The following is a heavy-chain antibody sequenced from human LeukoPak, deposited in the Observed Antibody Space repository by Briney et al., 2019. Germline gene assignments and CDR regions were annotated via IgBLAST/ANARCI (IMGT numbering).Heavy chain of an antibody. CDR3: ARGVLMVYAIHY. D-gene: IGHD2-8*01. Sequence: QAGGSLRLSCAASGFTFDDYAMHWVRQAPGKGLEWVSGISGSGDNTFYADSVKGRFTISRDNSKNTLYLQMNSLRAEDTAVYYCARGVLMVYAIHYWGQGTLVTVSS. CDR1: GFTFDDYA. J-gene: IGHJ4*02. V-gene: IGHV3-23*01. CDR2: ISGSGDNT.